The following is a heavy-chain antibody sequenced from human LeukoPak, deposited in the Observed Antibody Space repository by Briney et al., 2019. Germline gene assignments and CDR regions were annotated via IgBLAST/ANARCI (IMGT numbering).Heavy chain of an antibody. CDR3: ARRLGYYYDSSGYYY. D-gene: IGHD3-22*01. Sequence: SETLSLTCAVYGGSFSGYYWSWIRQSPGKGLEWIGEINHSGSTNYSPSLKSRVTISVDTSKNQFSLKLSSVTAADTAVYYCARRLGYYYDSSGYYYWGQGTLVTVSS. J-gene: IGHJ4*02. CDR2: INHSGST. CDR1: GGSFSGYY. V-gene: IGHV4-34*01.